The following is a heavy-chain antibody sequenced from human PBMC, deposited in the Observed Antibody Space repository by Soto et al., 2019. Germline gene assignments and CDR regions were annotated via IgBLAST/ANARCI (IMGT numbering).Heavy chain of an antibody. J-gene: IGHJ4*02. CDR1: GFTFSSYW. Sequence: EVQLVESGGGLVQPGGSLRLSCAASGFTFSSYWMHWVRQVPGKGLVWVSRINSDGSSTGYADSVMGRFTISRDNAKNTLYVQMNGLRAEDTGVYYWARDQGYCSGGSCYVAGYGGQGTLVTVSS. CDR3: ARDQGYCSGGSCYVAGY. D-gene: IGHD2-15*01. V-gene: IGHV3-74*01. CDR2: INSDGSST.